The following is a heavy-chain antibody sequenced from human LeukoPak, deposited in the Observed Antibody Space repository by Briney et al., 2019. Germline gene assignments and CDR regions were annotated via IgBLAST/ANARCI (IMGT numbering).Heavy chain of an antibody. CDR2: IIPIFATA. Sequence: SVKVSCKASRSTFTNYAISWVRQAPGQGLEWMGGIIPIFATANYAQKFQGRVTITADESTSTAYMELSSLRSEDTAVYYCARDRPGRYCSTTSCFTASPFAPWGQGTLVTVSS. CDR1: RSTFTNYA. D-gene: IGHD2-2*02. J-gene: IGHJ5*02. V-gene: IGHV1-69*13. CDR3: ARDRPGRYCSTTSCFTASPFAP.